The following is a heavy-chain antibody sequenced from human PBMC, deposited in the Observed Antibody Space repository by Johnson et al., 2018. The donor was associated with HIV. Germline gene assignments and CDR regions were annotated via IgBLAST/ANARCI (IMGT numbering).Heavy chain of an antibody. CDR1: GFTFSSYG. V-gene: IGHV3-NL1*01. J-gene: IGHJ3*02. D-gene: IGHD1-26*01. CDR3: AKDSIEWELRAFDI. CDR2: INWRGGST. Sequence: VQLVESGGGVVQPGGSLRLSCAASGFTFSSYGMHWVRQAPGKGLEWVCGINWRGGSTGYADSVKGRFTISRDNAKNSLYLQMNSLRAEDTAVYYCAKDSIEWELRAFDIWGQGTMVTVSS.